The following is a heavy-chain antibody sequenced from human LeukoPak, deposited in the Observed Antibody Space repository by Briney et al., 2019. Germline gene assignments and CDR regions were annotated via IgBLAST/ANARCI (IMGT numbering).Heavy chain of an antibody. D-gene: IGHD6-13*01. J-gene: IGHJ4*02. Sequence: ETLSLTCTVSGGSFSSNYWSRIRQPPGKGLEWIGYISSSGSTNYSPSLKSRVTISVDTSKNQLSLRLSSVIAADTAVYYCARYIAAADYCFDYWGQGTLVTVSS. CDR3: ARYIAAADYCFDY. V-gene: IGHV4-4*09. CDR2: ISSSGST. CDR1: GGSFSSNY.